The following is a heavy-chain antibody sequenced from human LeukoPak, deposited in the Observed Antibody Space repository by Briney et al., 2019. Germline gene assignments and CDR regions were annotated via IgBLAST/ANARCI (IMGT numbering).Heavy chain of an antibody. CDR2: INHSGST. CDR1: GGSFSGYY. Sequence: SETLSLTCAVYGGSFSGYYWSWIRQTPGKGLEWIGEINHSGSTKYNPSLASRVTISLDTSKNQFSLKLNSVTAADTAVYYCARGPTVEYDILTGYYRFDYWGQGTLVTASS. J-gene: IGHJ4*02. D-gene: IGHD3-9*01. V-gene: IGHV4-34*01. CDR3: ARGPTVEYDILTGYYRFDY.